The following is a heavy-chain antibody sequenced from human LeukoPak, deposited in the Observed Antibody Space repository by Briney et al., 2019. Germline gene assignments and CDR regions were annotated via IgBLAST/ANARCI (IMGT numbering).Heavy chain of an antibody. J-gene: IGHJ1*01. Sequence: PGGSLRLSCAASGLTVGTNSMSWVRQSPGKGLEWVSVIYSGGSTYYADSVNGRFTISRDNSRNTLFLQMNSLRAEDTALYYCASAREYCGSAECYEYFHHWGQGTLVTVSS. CDR2: IYSGGST. V-gene: IGHV3-53*01. CDR1: GLTVGTNS. CDR3: ASAREYCGSAECYEYFHH. D-gene: IGHD2-21*01.